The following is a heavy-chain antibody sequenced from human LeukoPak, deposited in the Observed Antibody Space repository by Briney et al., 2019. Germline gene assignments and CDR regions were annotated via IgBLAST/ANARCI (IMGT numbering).Heavy chain of an antibody. J-gene: IGHJ4*02. Sequence: GGSLRLSCAASGFTIRNNAMSWVRQAPGKGLEWVSAISGSGENTYYADSVKGRFTISRDNSKNTLYLQMNSLRAEDTAVYYCAKDSFYCSSTSCYLIDYWGQGTLVTVSS. CDR3: AKDSFYCSSTSCYLIDY. D-gene: IGHD2-2*01. CDR2: ISGSGENT. V-gene: IGHV3-23*01. CDR1: GFTIRNNA.